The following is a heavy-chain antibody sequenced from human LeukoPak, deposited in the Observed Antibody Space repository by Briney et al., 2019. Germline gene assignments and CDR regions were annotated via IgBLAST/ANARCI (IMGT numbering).Heavy chain of an antibody. CDR2: IYHSGST. Sequence: SGTLSLTCAVSGGSISSSNWWSWVRQPPGKGLEWIGEIYHSGSTYYNPSLKSRVTISVDTSKNQFSLKLSSVTAADTAVYYCAREEDFWSGYYTPEGFDYWGQGTLVTVSS. CDR3: AREEDFWSGYYTPEGFDY. V-gene: IGHV4-4*02. CDR1: GGSISSSNW. D-gene: IGHD3-3*01. J-gene: IGHJ4*02.